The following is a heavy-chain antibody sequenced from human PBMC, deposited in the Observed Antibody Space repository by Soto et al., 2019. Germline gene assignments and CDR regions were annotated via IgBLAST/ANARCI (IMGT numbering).Heavy chain of an antibody. J-gene: IGHJ2*01. CDR1: GGSFSGFY. V-gene: IGHV4-34*01. CDR2: INHSGSS. Sequence: NPSETLSLTCAVHGGSFSGFYWTWIRQPPGKGLEWIGEINHSGSSNYNPPLKSRVTMSLDTSRNPFSLSLNSVTAADTAVYYCARMAGPWYFDLWGRGTLVTVSS. CDR3: ARMAGPWYFDL.